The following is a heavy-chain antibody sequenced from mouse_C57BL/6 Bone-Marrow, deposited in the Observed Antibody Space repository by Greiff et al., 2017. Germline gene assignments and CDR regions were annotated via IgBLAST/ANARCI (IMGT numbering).Heavy chain of an antibody. D-gene: IGHD3-2*02. J-gene: IGHJ2*01. CDR2: IDPSDSYT. CDR1: GYTFTSYW. V-gene: IGHV1-50*01. CDR3: ARILSQATGY. Sequence: VQLQQPGAELVKPGASVKLSCKASGYTFTSYWMQWVKQRPGQGLEWIGEIDPSDSYTNYNQKFKGKATLTVDTSSSTAYMQLSSLTSEDSAVYYCARILSQATGYWGQGTTLTVSS.